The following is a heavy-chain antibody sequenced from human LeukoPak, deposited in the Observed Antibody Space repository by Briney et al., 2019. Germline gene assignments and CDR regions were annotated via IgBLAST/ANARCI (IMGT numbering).Heavy chain of an antibody. J-gene: IGHJ6*02. Sequence: SETLSLTCTVSGGSISSYYWSWIRQPPGKGLEWIWYIYYSGSTNYNPSLKSRVTISVDTSKNQFSLKLSSVTAADTAVYYCARAAKDCSSASCYYYGMDVWGQGTTVTVSS. V-gene: IGHV4-59*01. CDR1: GGSISSYY. CDR2: IYYSGST. D-gene: IGHD2-2*01. CDR3: ARAAKDCSSASCYYYGMDV.